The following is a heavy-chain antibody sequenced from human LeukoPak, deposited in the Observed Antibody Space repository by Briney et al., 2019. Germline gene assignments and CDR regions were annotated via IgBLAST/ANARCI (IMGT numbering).Heavy chain of an antibody. J-gene: IGHJ6*03. V-gene: IGHV1-24*01. CDR2: FDPKDGET. CDR1: GYTLTELS. CDR3: ATALSRVAGNRYYYYYYMDV. D-gene: IGHD6-19*01. Sequence: ASVKVSCKVSGYTLTELSMHWVRQAPGKGLEWMGGFDPKDGETIYAQKFQGRVTMTEDTSTDTAYMELSSLRSEDTAVYYCATALSRVAGNRYYYYYYMDVWGKGTTVTVSS.